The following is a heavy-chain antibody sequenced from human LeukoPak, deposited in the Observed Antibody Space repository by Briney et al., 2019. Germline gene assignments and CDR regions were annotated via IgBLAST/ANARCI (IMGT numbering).Heavy chain of an antibody. CDR2: ISSNGGST. CDR1: GFTFSSYA. J-gene: IGHJ3*02. D-gene: IGHD4-17*01. V-gene: IGHV3-64*01. CDR3: ARESTVTTSDAFDI. Sequence: GGSLRLSCAASGFTFSSYAMHWVRQAPGKGLEYVSAISSNGGSTYYANSVKGRFTISRDNSKNTLYLQMGSLRAEDMAVYYCARESTVTTSDAFDIWGQGTMVTVSS.